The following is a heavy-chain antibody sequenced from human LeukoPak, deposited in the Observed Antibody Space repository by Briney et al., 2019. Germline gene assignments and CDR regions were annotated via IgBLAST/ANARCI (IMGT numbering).Heavy chain of an antibody. J-gene: IGHJ4*02. CDR1: GFTFSSYA. Sequence: GGPLRLSCAASGFTFSSYAMSWVRQAPGKGLEWVSAISGSGGSTYYADSVKGRFTISRDNSKNTLYLQMNSLRAEDTAVYYCAKSGSSYDSSGYYPYWGQGTLVTVSS. CDR3: AKSGSSYDSSGYYPY. D-gene: IGHD3-22*01. V-gene: IGHV3-23*01. CDR2: ISGSGGST.